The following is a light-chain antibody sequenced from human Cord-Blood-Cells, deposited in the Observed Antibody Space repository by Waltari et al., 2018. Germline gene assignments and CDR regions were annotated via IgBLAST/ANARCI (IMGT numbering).Light chain of an antibody. Sequence: QFALTQPASVSGSPGQSITISCTGTSSDVGGYNYVSWYQQHPGKDPKLMIYDVSNRPSGVSNRFSGSKSGNTASLTISGLQAEDEADYYCSSYTSSSTLVFGGGTKLTVL. J-gene: IGLJ2*01. CDR1: SSDVGGYNY. CDR3: SSYTSSSTLV. CDR2: DVS. V-gene: IGLV2-14*01.